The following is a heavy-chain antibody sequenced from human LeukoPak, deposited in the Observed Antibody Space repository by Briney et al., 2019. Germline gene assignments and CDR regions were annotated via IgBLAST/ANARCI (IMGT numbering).Heavy chain of an antibody. D-gene: IGHD2-15*01. J-gene: IGHJ4*02. Sequence: GESLKISCKGSGYGFTSYWIGWLRQMPGKGLEWMGIIYPGDSDTRYSPSFQGQVTISADKSISTAYLQWSSLKASDTAMFYCARQGDCSGGSCLFSYYFDYWGQGTLVTVSS. V-gene: IGHV5-51*01. CDR2: IYPGDSDT. CDR3: ARQGDCSGGSCLFSYYFDY. CDR1: GYGFTSYW.